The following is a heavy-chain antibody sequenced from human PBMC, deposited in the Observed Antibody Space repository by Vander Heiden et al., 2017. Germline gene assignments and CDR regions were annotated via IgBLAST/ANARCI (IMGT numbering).Heavy chain of an antibody. Sequence: VQILESGGGLLQPGGSLRLSCAASGFPFSKYAMCWVGQAPGKGLECVSSISPSGKDTSYADSVKGRFTISRDNSKNTLYLQMNSLRVDDTAIYYCTTDPNWPLDSWGQGTLVTVSS. V-gene: IGHV3-23*01. D-gene: IGHD7-27*01. CDR1: GFPFSKYA. CDR3: TTDPNWPLDS. CDR2: ISPSGKDT. J-gene: IGHJ4*02.